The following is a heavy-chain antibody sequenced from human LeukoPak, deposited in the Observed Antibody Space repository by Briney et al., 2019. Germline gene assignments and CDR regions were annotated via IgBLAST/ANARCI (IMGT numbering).Heavy chain of an antibody. CDR3: ARDRGGNSAHPASDI. D-gene: IGHD4-23*01. J-gene: IGHJ3*02. CDR1: GVSISSYY. CDR2: IYTSGST. Sequence: SETLSLTCTVSGVSISSYYWSWIRQPAGKGLEWIGRIYTSGSTNYNPSLKSRVTMSVDTTKNQFSLKLSSVTAADTAVYYCARDRGGNSAHPASDIWGQGTMVTVSS. V-gene: IGHV4-4*07.